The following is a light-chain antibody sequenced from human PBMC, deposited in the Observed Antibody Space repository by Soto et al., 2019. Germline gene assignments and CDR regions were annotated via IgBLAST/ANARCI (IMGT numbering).Light chain of an antibody. Sequence: QSVLTQPASVSGSPGQSITISCTGTSSDVGSYNLVSWYQQHPGKAPKLMIYEGSKRPSGVSNRFSGSKSGNTASLTISGRQAEDEADYYCCSYAGSSTHYVFGTGTKLTVL. CDR2: EGS. J-gene: IGLJ1*01. V-gene: IGLV2-23*01. CDR1: SSDVGSYNL. CDR3: CSYAGSSTHYV.